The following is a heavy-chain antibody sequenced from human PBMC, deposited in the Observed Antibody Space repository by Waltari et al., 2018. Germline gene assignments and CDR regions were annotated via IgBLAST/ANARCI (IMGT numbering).Heavy chain of an antibody. V-gene: IGHV4-61*02. CDR1: GGSISSGSYY. Sequence: VQLQESGPGLVKPSQTLSLTCTVSGGSISSGSYYWSWIRQPAGQGLEWIGRIYTSGSTNYNPSLKSRVTISVDTSKNQFSLKLSSVTAADTAVYYCARGSLGSYYVYYYYGMDVWGQGTTVTVSS. J-gene: IGHJ6*02. CDR2: IYTSGST. CDR3: ARGSLGSYYVYYYYGMDV. D-gene: IGHD1-26*01.